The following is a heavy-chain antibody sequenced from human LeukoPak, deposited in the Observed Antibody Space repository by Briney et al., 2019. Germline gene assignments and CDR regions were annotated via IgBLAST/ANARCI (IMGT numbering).Heavy chain of an antibody. D-gene: IGHD6-13*01. CDR2: IWYDGSNK. CDR1: GFTFSSFS. CDR3: ARGNPGYVDY. Sequence: GGSLRLSCAASGFTFSSFSMNWVRQAPGKGLEWVAVIWYDGSNKYYADSVKSRFTISRDNSKNTLYLQMNSLRAEDTAVYYCARGNPGYVDYWGQGTLVTVSS. J-gene: IGHJ4*02. V-gene: IGHV3-33*08.